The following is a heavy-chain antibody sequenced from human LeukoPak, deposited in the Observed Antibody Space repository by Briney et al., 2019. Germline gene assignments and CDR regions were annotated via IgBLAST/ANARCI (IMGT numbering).Heavy chain of an antibody. V-gene: IGHV4-34*01. D-gene: IGHD3-9*01. CDR3: ARGYYDILTGYYDSDAFDI. Sequence: PSETLSLTCAVYGGSFSGYYWSWIRQPPGKGLEWIGEINHSGSTNYNPSLKSRVTISVDTSKNQFSLKLSSVTAADTAVYYCARGYYDILTGYYDSDAFDIWGQGTVVTVSS. J-gene: IGHJ3*02. CDR2: INHSGST. CDR1: GGSFSGYY.